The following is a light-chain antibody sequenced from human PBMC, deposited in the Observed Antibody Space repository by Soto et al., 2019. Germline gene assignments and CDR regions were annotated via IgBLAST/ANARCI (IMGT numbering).Light chain of an antibody. J-gene: IGKJ1*01. CDR1: QSISSY. CDR2: AAS. CDR3: QQSYSALWT. Sequence: DIHMTQSQSSLSASVGDRVTVTCLASQSISSYLNWYQQKPGKAPKLLIYAASSLQGGVPSRFSGSGSGTDFTLTITSLQPEDFATYYCQQSYSALWTFGQGTKVDIK. V-gene: IGKV1-39*01.